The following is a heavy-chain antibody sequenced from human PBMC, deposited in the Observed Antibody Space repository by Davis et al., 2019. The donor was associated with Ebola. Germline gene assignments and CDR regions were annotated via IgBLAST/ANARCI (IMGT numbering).Heavy chain of an antibody. Sequence: GESLKISCAASGFTFDDYTMHWVRQAPGKGLEWVSLISWDGGSTYYADSVKGRFTISRDNAKNSLYLQMNSLRAEDTAVYYCARDADIVVVPAAIGNWFDPWGQGTLVTVSS. CDR2: ISWDGGST. V-gene: IGHV3-43*01. D-gene: IGHD2-2*02. CDR3: ARDADIVVVPAAIGNWFDP. J-gene: IGHJ5*02. CDR1: GFTFDDYT.